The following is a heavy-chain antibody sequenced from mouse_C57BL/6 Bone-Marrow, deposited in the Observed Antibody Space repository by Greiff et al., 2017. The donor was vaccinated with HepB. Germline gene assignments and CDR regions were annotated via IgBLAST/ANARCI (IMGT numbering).Heavy chain of an antibody. Sequence: DVHLVESGEGLVKPGGSLKLSCAASGFTFSSYAMSWVRQTPEKRLEWVAYISSGGDYIYYADTVKGRFTISRDNARNTLYLQMSSLKSEDTAMYYCTRGQLRTSWFAYWGQGTLVTVSA. CDR2: ISSGGDYI. J-gene: IGHJ3*01. V-gene: IGHV5-9-1*02. CDR1: GFTFSSYA. D-gene: IGHD3-2*02. CDR3: TRGQLRTSWFAY.